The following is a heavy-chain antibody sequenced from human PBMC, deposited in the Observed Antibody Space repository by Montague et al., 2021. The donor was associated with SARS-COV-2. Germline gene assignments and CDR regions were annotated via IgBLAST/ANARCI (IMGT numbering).Heavy chain of an antibody. D-gene: IGHD3-22*01. V-gene: IGHV4-59*02. CDR2: VLYSKGT. CDR3: ARGTKRVFTYDYDSSGYASDY. Sequence: SETLSLTCTVSGVSVTDYYWSWIRQPPGKGLEWVGDVLYSKGTNFNPSLKSRVAISVDTSKNQFSLKLSSVTAADTAVYYCARGTKRVFTYDYDSSGYASDYWGQGTLVTVSS. CDR1: GVSVTDYY. J-gene: IGHJ4*02.